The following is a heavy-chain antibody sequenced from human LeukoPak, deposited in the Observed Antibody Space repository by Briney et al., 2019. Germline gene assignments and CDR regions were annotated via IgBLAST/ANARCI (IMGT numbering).Heavy chain of an antibody. D-gene: IGHD3-22*01. CDR1: GGSISSGSYY. CDR3: ASTHYARYYDSSGPRDY. Sequence: SQTLSLTCTVSGGSISSGSYYWSWIRQPAGKGLEWIGRIYTSGSTNYNPSLKSRVTISVNTSKNQFSLKLSSVTAADTAVYYCASTHYARYYDSSGPRDYWGQGTLVTVSS. V-gene: IGHV4-61*02. J-gene: IGHJ4*02. CDR2: IYTSGST.